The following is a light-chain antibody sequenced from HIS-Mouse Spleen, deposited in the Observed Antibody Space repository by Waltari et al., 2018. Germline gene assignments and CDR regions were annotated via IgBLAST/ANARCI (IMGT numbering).Light chain of an antibody. CDR3: QQYYSYPLT. V-gene: IGKV1-8*01. CDR2: AAS. J-gene: IGKJ4*01. CDR1: QGISSY. Sequence: ALRMTHSPSSLSASTGHRVTITCRASQGISSYLAWYQQKPGKAPKLLIYAASTLQSGVPSRFSGSGSGTDFTLTISCLQSEDFATYYCQQYYSYPLTFGGGTKVEIK.